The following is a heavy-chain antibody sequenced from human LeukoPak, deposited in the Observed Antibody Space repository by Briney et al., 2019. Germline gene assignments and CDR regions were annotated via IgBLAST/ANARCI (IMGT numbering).Heavy chain of an antibody. CDR3: ARGGWELPEGYFDS. V-gene: IGHV4-34*01. CDR1: GGSFSNYY. D-gene: IGHD1-26*01. Sequence: PSETLSLTCAVYGGSFSNYYWSWIRQPPGKRLEWIGEINHSGSTNYNPSLKRRVSVSLDTSKNQFSLKLTSVTAADTAVYYCARGGWELPEGYFDSWGQGTLVSVSS. CDR2: INHSGST. J-gene: IGHJ4*02.